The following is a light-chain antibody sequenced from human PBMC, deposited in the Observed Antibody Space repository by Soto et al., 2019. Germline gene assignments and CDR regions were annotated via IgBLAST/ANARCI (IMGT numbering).Light chain of an antibody. CDR1: RTDVDGHDY. V-gene: IGLV2-14*03. Sequence: QSALTQPASVSGSPGQSITISCTGARTDVDGHDYVSWYKQHPGQAPQLIIFDVHNRPSGVSSRFSGSKSGDTASLTISGLRAEDDGDYYCRSYTASTPFYVFGTGTKLTVL. CDR3: RSYTASTPFYV. CDR2: DVH. J-gene: IGLJ1*01.